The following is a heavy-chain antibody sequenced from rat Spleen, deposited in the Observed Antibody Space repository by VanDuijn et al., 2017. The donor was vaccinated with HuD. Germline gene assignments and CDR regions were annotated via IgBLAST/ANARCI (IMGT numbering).Heavy chain of an antibody. CDR3: TRGYMYSLDY. J-gene: IGHJ2*01. CDR1: GFSFSSSW. CDR2: MTPDGTVT. Sequence: EVQLVESGGGLVQPGSPLKLSCAASGFSFSSSWLNWIRQAPGKGLEWVANMTPDGTVTYYRDTVKGRFTISRDNAKSTLYLQMDSLRSEDTATYYCTRGYMYSLDYWGQGVMVTVSS. V-gene: IGHV5-29*01. D-gene: IGHD1-5*01.